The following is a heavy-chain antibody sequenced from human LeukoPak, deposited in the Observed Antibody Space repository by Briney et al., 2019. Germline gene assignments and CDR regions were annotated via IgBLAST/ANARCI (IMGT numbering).Heavy chain of an antibody. CDR3: ARYVSWLREFDY. Sequence: GGSLRLSCAVSGFIFSNYWMSWVRQAPGKGLEWVANINQDVSEKYYVDSMKGRFTMSRDNAKNSLYLQMNSLRAEDTAVYYCARYVSWLREFDYWGQGTLVTVSS. J-gene: IGHJ4*02. CDR2: INQDVSEK. V-gene: IGHV3-7*05. D-gene: IGHD5-12*01. CDR1: GFIFSNYW.